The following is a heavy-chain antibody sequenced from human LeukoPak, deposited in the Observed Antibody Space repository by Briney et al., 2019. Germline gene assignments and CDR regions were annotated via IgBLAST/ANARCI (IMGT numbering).Heavy chain of an antibody. V-gene: IGHV1-8*03. J-gene: IGHJ4*02. Sequence: GASVKVSCKASGYTFTSYDINWVRQATGQGLEWMGWMNPNSGNTGYAQKFQGRVTITRNTSIGTAYMELSSLRSEDTAVYYCARAPSWGGLSSGSYYFDYWGQGTLVTVSS. D-gene: IGHD6-19*01. CDR2: MNPNSGNT. CDR1: GYTFTSYD. CDR3: ARAPSWGGLSSGSYYFDY.